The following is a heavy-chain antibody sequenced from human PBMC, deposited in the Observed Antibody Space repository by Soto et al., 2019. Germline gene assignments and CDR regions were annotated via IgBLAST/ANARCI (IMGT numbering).Heavy chain of an antibody. D-gene: IGHD1-20*01. CDR1: GGSISGSYYY. CDR2: VFYTGFT. Sequence: SETLSLTCAVSGGSISGSYYYWGWLRQSPGRGPEWIGSVFYTGFTSYNPSLESRVSVSVDTSKNKFSLKVSAVTAADTAVYYCASSQKGYNWNYFDHWGQGALVTVSS. CDR3: ASSQKGYNWNYFDH. V-gene: IGHV4-39*01. J-gene: IGHJ4*02.